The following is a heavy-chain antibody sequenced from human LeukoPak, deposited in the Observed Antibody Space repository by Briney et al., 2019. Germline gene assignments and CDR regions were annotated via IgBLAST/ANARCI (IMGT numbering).Heavy chain of an antibody. Sequence: GGSLRLSCAASEFTFSSYAMSWVRQAPGKGLEWVSAISGSGGSPYYADSVKGRFTISRDNSKNTLYLQMNSLRAEDTAVYYCAKGIVVVPAAIDAFDIWGQGTMVTVSS. V-gene: IGHV3-23*01. J-gene: IGHJ3*02. CDR1: EFTFSSYA. CDR3: AKGIVVVPAAIDAFDI. D-gene: IGHD2-2*01. CDR2: ISGSGGSP.